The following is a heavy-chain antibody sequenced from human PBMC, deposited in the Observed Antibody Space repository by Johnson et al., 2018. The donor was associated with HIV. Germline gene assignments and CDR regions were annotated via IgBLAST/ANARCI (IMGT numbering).Heavy chain of an antibody. Sequence: VQLVESGGGVVQPGRSLRLSCAASGFTFSTYGMHWVRQAPGKGLEWVAVLWYDGSNKYYADSVKGRFTISRDNSKNTLYLQMNSLRVEDTAVYYCAKFGRIPRELEDAFDIWGQGTMVTVSS. J-gene: IGHJ3*02. V-gene: IGHV3-33*06. CDR2: LWYDGSNK. CDR3: AKFGRIPRELEDAFDI. D-gene: IGHD1-26*01. CDR1: GFTFSTYG.